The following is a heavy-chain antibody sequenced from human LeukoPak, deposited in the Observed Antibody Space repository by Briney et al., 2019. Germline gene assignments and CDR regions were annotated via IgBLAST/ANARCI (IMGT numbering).Heavy chain of an antibody. CDR1: GFTFGEYA. CDR3: AKDTWKTIRRFHN. D-gene: IGHD1-1*01. Sequence: PGGSLRLSCAASGFTFGEYAMSWVRQAPGRGLEWVSGIRASGDITSYAAPVKGRSTISRDSSTNTLYLQMNSLRADDTALYYCAKDTWKTIRRFHNWGQGTLVTVSS. V-gene: IGHV3-23*01. J-gene: IGHJ4*02. CDR2: IRASGDIT.